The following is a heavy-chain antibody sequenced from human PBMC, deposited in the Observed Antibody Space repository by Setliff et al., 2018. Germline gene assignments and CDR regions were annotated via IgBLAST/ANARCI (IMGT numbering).Heavy chain of an antibody. J-gene: IGHJ4*02. CDR1: GGSISSGGYS. CDR3: ARGCYYGDYVGARFAYFDY. D-gene: IGHD4-17*01. V-gene: IGHV4-30-2*01. CDR2: IYHSGST. Sequence: SETLSLTCAVSGGSISSGGYSWSWIRQPPGKGLEWIGYIYHSGSTYYNPSLKSRVTISVDTSKNQFSLKLSSVTAADTAVYYCARGCYYGDYVGARFAYFDYWGQGTLVTVSS.